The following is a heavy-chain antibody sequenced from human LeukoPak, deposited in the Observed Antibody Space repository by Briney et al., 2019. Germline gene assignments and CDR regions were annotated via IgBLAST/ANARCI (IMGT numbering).Heavy chain of an antibody. CDR3: ARDRRIAVAGTGP. J-gene: IGHJ5*02. V-gene: IGHV4-38-2*02. CDR2: IYYSGGT. D-gene: IGHD6-19*01. Sequence: SETLSLTCTVFGYSISSGYYWGWIRQPPGKGLEWIGSIYYSGGTYYNPSLKSRVTISVDTSKNQFSLKLSSVTTADTAVYYCARDRRIAVAGTGPWGQGTLVTVSS. CDR1: GYSISSGYY.